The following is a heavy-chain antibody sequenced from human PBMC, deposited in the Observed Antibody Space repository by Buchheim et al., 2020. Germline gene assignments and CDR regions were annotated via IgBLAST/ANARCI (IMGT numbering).Heavy chain of an antibody. D-gene: IGHD6-6*01. CDR2: IKSNLDGGTI. CDR1: GFSISDAW. CDR3: TTAPVTARPGFFDF. J-gene: IGHJ4*02. Sequence: EVQLVESGGGLVKPGGSLRLSCAASGFSISDAWMNWVRQAPGKGLEWVGRIKSNLDGGTIEYAAPVKGRSNIARDDSRNTVHLQMNNLRSEDTGLYYCTTAPVTARPGFFDFWGQGTL. V-gene: IGHV3-15*07.